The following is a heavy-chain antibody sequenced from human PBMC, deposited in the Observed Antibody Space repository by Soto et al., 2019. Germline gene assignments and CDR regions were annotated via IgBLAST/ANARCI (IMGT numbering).Heavy chain of an antibody. V-gene: IGHV1-18*01. CDR1: GYTFTSYG. D-gene: IGHD3-9*01. Sequence: GASVKLSCKASGYTFTSYGISWVRQAPGQGLEWMGWISAYNGNTNYAQKLQGRVTMTTDTSTSTAYMELRSLRSDDTAVYYCARGLLSYDILTGYYFDYWGQGTLVTVSS. J-gene: IGHJ4*02. CDR2: ISAYNGNT. CDR3: ARGLLSYDILTGYYFDY.